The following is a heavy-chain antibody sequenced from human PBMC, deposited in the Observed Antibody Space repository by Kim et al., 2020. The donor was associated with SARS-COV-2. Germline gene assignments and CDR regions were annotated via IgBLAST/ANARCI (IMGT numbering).Heavy chain of an antibody. J-gene: IGHJ4*02. Sequence: NPSRTSRVTISVDTSKNQFSLKLNSVTAAETAVDYCARTEYSSSSGGFDYWGQGTLVTVSS. CDR3: ARTEYSSSSGGFDY. V-gene: IGHV4-59*01. D-gene: IGHD6-6*01.